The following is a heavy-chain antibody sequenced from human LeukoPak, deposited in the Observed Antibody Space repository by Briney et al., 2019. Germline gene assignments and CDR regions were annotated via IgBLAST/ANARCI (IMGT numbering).Heavy chain of an antibody. J-gene: IGHJ4*02. CDR2: ISGSGDTT. Sequence: GGSLRLSCAASGFTFSRFAMSWVRQAPGKGLEWVSGISGSGDTTYYADSVKGRFTISRDNSKNTLYLQMNGLRAEDTAVYYCATYRRGYHDSSESYYFDYWGQGTLVTVSS. V-gene: IGHV3-23*01. D-gene: IGHD3-22*01. CDR1: GFTFSRFA. CDR3: ATYRRGYHDSSESYYFDY.